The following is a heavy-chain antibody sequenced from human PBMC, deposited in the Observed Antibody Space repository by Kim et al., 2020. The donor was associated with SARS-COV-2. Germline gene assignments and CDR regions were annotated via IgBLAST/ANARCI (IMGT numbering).Heavy chain of an antibody. D-gene: IGHD3-22*01. V-gene: IGHV4-34*01. Sequence: SETLSRTCAVYGGSFSGYYWSWIRQPPGKGLEWIGEINHSGSTNYNPSLKSRVTISVDTSKNQFSLKLSSVTAADTAVYYCARGSAGITMIVVVRAYYYSGMDVWGQGTTVTVSS. CDR3: ARGSAGITMIVVVRAYYYSGMDV. CDR2: INHSGST. J-gene: IGHJ6*02. CDR1: GGSFSGYY.